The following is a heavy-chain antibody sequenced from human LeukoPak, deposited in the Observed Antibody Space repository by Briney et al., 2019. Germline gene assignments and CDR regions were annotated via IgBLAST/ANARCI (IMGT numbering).Heavy chain of an antibody. V-gene: IGHV4-4*07. CDR1: GGSISSYY. Sequence: SETLSLTCTVSGGSISSYYWSWIRQPPGKGLEWIGRIYTSGSTNYNPSLKSRVTMSVDTSKNQFSLKLSSVTAADTAVYYCAREAYCSGGSCYPRRVYFDYWGQGTLVTVSS. J-gene: IGHJ4*02. CDR3: AREAYCSGGSCYPRRVYFDY. CDR2: IYTSGST. D-gene: IGHD2-15*01.